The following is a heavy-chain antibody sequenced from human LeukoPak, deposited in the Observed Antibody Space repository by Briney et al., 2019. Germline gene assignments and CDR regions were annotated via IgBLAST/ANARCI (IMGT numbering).Heavy chain of an antibody. Sequence: SETLSLTCTVSGGSISSGDYYWSWIRQPPGKGLEWIGYIYYSGSTNYNPSLKSRVTISVDTSKNQFSLKLSSVTAADTAVYYCARTGVLRYFDWFPDFDYWGQGTLVTVSS. CDR2: IYYSGST. D-gene: IGHD3-9*01. CDR1: GGSISSGDYY. J-gene: IGHJ4*02. V-gene: IGHV4-61*08. CDR3: ARTGVLRYFDWFPDFDY.